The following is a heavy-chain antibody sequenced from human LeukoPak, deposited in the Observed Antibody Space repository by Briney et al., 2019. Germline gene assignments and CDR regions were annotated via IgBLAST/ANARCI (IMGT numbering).Heavy chain of an antibody. V-gene: IGHV4-39*07. CDR1: GGSISSSSYY. CDR3: ASNNGDPGDY. Sequence: SETLSLTCTVSGGSISSSSYYWGWIRQPPGKGLEWIGSIYYSGSTYYNPSLKSRVTISVDTSKNQFSLKLSSVTAADTAVYYCASNNGDPGDYWGQGTLVTVSS. D-gene: IGHD4-17*01. J-gene: IGHJ4*02. CDR2: IYYSGST.